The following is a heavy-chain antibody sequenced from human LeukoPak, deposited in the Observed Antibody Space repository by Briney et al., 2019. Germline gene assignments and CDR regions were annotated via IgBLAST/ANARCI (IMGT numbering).Heavy chain of an antibody. Sequence: GGTLRLSCAASGFTFTSYGMHWVRQAPGKGLEWVALIWYDGRKEYYADSVKGRFTISRDDSRNTLYLQMNGLRAEDTAVYYCARLGSSWSSDYWGQGTLVTVSS. CDR3: ARLGSSWSSDY. V-gene: IGHV3-33*01. J-gene: IGHJ4*02. CDR1: GFTFTSYG. CDR2: IWYDGRKE. D-gene: IGHD6-13*01.